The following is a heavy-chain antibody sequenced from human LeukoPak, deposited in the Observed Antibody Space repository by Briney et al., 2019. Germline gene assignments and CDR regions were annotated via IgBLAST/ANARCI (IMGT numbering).Heavy chain of an antibody. CDR1: GGSISSGVYS. J-gene: IGHJ5*02. V-gene: IGHV4-30-2*01. D-gene: IGHD3-10*01. CDR2: VYHTGRT. CDR3: ARTKGSGSFWFDP. Sequence: SETLSLTCAVSGGSISSGVYSWSWIRQPPGKGLEWIGYVYHTGRTYYKSSLRSGVTISVERSKNQFSLKLRSVTTADWAVYYCARTKGSGSFWFDPWGQGTLVTVSS.